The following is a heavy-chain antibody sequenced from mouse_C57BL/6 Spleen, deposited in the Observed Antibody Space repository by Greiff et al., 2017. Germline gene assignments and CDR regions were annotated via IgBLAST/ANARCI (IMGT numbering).Heavy chain of an antibody. D-gene: IGHD1-1*01. CDR3: ARPPITTVVGHWYFDV. V-gene: IGHV1-55*01. CDR2: IYPGSGST. J-gene: IGHJ1*03. Sequence: VQLQQPGAELVKPGASVKMSCKASGYTFTSYWITWVKQRPGQGLEWIGDIYPGSGSTNYNEKFKSKATLTVDTSSSTAYMQLSSLTSEDSAVYYCARPPITTVVGHWYFDVWGTGTTVTVSS. CDR1: GYTFTSYW.